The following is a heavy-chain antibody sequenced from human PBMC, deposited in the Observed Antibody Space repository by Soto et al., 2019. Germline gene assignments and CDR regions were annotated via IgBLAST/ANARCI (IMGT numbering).Heavy chain of an antibody. V-gene: IGHV1-69*01. Sequence: QVQLLQSGAEVKKPGSSVKVSCKASRGTFRSYAISWVRQGPGQGLEWMGGIIPLFGSTNYAQKFQGRITIAADESTSTAYLELTSLRSEDTAIYYCARVTYYGSGTYNWFDPWGQGTLVTVSS. CDR3: ARVTYYGSGTYNWFDP. CDR2: IIPLFGST. J-gene: IGHJ5*02. CDR1: RGTFRSYA. D-gene: IGHD3-10*01.